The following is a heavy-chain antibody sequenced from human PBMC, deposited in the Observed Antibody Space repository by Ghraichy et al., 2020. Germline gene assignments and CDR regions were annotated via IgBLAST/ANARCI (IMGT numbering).Heavy chain of an antibody. Sequence: SETLSLTCTVSGGSISSGDYYWSWIRQPPGKGLEWIGYIYYSGSTYYNPSLKSRVTISVDTSKNQFSLKLSSVTAADTAVYYCARITVQYCGGDCYPPVRWGDFDYWGQGTLVTVSS. J-gene: IGHJ4*02. CDR2: IYYSGST. D-gene: IGHD2-21*02. CDR1: GGSISSGDYY. V-gene: IGHV4-30-4*01. CDR3: ARITVQYCGGDCYPPVRWGDFDY.